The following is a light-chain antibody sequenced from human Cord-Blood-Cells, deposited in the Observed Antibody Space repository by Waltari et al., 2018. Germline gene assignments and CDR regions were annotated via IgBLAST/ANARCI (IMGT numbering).Light chain of an antibody. J-gene: IGLJ3*02. CDR1: NIGRKS. V-gene: IGLV3-21*04. CDR2: YES. Sequence: SYVLTQPPSVSVAPGKTARITCGGNNIGRKSVHWYQQKPGQAPVLVLYYESDRPSGIPERFSGSNSGNTATLIISRVEAGDEADYYCQVWDSSSDQVFGVGTKLTVL. CDR3: QVWDSSSDQV.